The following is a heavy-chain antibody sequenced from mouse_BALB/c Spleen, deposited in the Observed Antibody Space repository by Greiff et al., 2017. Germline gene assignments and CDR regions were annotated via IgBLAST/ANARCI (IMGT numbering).Heavy chain of an antibody. V-gene: IGHV2-9*02. CDR1: GFSLTSYG. CDR3: ARDPGDTGTFLPWFAY. CDR2: IWAGGST. Sequence: QVQLKQSGPGLVAPSQSLSITCTVSGFSLTSYGVHWVRQPPGKGLEWLGVIWAGGSTNYNSALMSRLSISKDNSKSQVFLKMNSLQTDDTAMYYCARDPGDTGTFLPWFAYWGQGTLVTVSA. D-gene: IGHD4-1*01. J-gene: IGHJ3*01.